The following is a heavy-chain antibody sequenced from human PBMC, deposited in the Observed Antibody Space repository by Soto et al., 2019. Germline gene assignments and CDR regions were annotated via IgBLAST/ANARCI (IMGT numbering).Heavy chain of an antibody. J-gene: IGHJ4*02. CDR3: AKGRRNTF. CDR2: INPDGGAT. V-gene: IGHV1-46*01. CDR1: GYTFSFDY. D-gene: IGHD1-1*01. Sequence: QVQLLQSGAEVKKPGASVKISCKASGYTFSFDYLNWVRQAPGQGLEWMGKINPDGGATTYAQSFQGRVSVTSDASTGTVYMELSSLTSDDTAVYYCAKGRRNTFWGQETLVSVSS.